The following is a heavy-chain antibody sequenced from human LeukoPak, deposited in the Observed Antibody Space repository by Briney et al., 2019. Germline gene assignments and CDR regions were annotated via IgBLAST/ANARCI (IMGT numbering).Heavy chain of an antibody. J-gene: IGHJ4*02. V-gene: IGHV1-8*01. CDR3: ARDFSDGYNXPXDY. D-gene: IGHD5-24*01. Sequence: EASVKVSCKASGYTFTSYDINWVRQATGQGLEWMGWMNPNSGNTGYAQKFQGRVTMTRNTSISTAYMELSSLRSEDTAVYYCARDFSDGYNXPXDYWGQGTLVTVSS. CDR2: MNPNSGNT. CDR1: GYTFTSYD.